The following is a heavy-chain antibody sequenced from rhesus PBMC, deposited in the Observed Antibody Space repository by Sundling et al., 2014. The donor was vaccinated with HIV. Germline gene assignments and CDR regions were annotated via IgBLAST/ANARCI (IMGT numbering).Heavy chain of an antibody. J-gene: IGHJ4*01. CDR3: ARQPESSPFDY. V-gene: IGHV4-99*01. CDR1: GYSITSGYY. Sequence: QVQLQESGPGLVKPSETLSLTCAVSGYSITSGYYWGWIRQPPGKGLEYIGYISDSSGSTYYNPSLKSRVTISKDTSKNHFSLKLSSVTAADTAVYYCARQPESSPFDYWGQGVLVTVSS. CDR2: ISDSSGST. D-gene: IGHD2-39*01.